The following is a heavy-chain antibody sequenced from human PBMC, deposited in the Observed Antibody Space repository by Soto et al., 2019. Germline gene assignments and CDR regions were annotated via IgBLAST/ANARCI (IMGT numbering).Heavy chain of an antibody. Sequence: KPSETLSLTCAVYGGSFSGYYWSWIRQPPGKGLEWIGEINHSGSTNYNPSLKSRVTISVDTSKNQFSLKLSSVTAADTAVYYCARGGYCSSTSCSRYYYGMDVWGRGTTVTVSS. V-gene: IGHV4-34*01. CDR2: INHSGST. CDR3: ARGGYCSSTSCSRYYYGMDV. D-gene: IGHD2-2*01. CDR1: GGSFSGYY. J-gene: IGHJ6*02.